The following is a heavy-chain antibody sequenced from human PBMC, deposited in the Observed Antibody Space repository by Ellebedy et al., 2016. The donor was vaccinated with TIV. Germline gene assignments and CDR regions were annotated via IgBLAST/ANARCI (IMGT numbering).Heavy chain of an antibody. CDR2: IYYSGST. Sequence: SETLSLXCTVSGGSISSGGYYWSWIRQHPGKGLEWIGYIYYSGSTYYNPSLKSRVTISVDTSKNQFSLKLSSVTAADTAVYYCARDRAYGDYVDNWFDPWGQGTLVTVSS. J-gene: IGHJ5*02. D-gene: IGHD4-17*01. V-gene: IGHV4-30-4*08. CDR1: GGSISSGGYY. CDR3: ARDRAYGDYVDNWFDP.